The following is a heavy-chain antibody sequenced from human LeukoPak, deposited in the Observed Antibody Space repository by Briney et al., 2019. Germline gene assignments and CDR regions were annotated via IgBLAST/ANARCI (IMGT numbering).Heavy chain of an antibody. D-gene: IGHD2-15*01. CDR3: ARRSLWAPRSTTLDY. V-gene: IGHV1-18*04. CDR1: GYIFSDYY. CDR2: ITVYTGDT. Sequence: ASVKVSCRASGYIFSDYYMHWVRQAPGQGLEWMGWITVYTGDTDYAQKLQGRLTMTTDTSTSTGYLELRSLKYDDTAVYYCARRSLWAPRSTTLDYWGQGTLVTVSS. J-gene: IGHJ4*02.